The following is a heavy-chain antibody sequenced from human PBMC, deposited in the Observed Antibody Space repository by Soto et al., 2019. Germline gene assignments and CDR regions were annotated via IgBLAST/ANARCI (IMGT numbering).Heavy chain of an antibody. V-gene: IGHV2-5*02. CDR1: GFSLSTSGVG. Sequence: QITLKESGPTLVKPTQTLTLTCTFSGFSLSTSGVGVGWIRQPPGKALEWLALIYWDDDKRYSPSLKSRLTINKDTSKNQRVLTMTNMDPVDTATYYCAHSRKQQLVPAYEGEWIDPWVQGTLVTVSS. CDR3: AHSRKQQLVPAYEGEWIDP. J-gene: IGHJ5*02. CDR2: IYWDDDK. D-gene: IGHD6-13*01.